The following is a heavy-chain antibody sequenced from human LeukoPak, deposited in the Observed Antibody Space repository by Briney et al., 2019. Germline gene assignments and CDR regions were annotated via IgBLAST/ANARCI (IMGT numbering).Heavy chain of an antibody. CDR2: IYYSGST. Sequence: SETLSLTCTVSGGSISSSSYYWGWIRQPPGKGLEWIGSIYYSGSTYYNPSLKSRVTISVDTSKNQSSLKLSSVTAADTAVYYCARADFWSGYSYLDYWGQGTLVTVSS. CDR1: GGSISSSSYY. V-gene: IGHV4-39*01. J-gene: IGHJ4*02. D-gene: IGHD3-3*01. CDR3: ARADFWSGYSYLDY.